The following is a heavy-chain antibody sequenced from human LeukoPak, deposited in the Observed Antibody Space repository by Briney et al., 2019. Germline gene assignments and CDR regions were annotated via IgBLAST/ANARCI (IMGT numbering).Heavy chain of an antibody. D-gene: IGHD6-19*01. J-gene: IGHJ6*03. Sequence: SETLSLTCAVYGGSFSGYYWSWSRQPPGKGVEWMGEINHSGSTNYNPSLKSRVTISVGTSKNQFSLKLSSVTAADTAVYYCARAPAGTLLYYYYYMDVWGKGTTVTVSS. V-gene: IGHV4-34*01. CDR3: ARAPAGTLLYYYYYMDV. CDR1: GGSFSGYY. CDR2: INHSGST.